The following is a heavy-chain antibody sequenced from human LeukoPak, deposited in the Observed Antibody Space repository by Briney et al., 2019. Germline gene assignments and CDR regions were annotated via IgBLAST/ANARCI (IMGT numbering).Heavy chain of an antibody. CDR1: GFSFSSYA. J-gene: IGHJ4*02. CDR3: ANSYQLLHYFDY. V-gene: IGHV3-23*01. CDR2: ISGSGGST. D-gene: IGHD2-2*01. Sequence: GGSLSLPCAASGFSFSSYAMSWVRKAPGKGLEWVSAISGSGGSTYYADPVKGRFTISRDNSKNTLYLQMNSLRAEDTAVYYCANSYQLLHYFDYWGQGTLVTVSS.